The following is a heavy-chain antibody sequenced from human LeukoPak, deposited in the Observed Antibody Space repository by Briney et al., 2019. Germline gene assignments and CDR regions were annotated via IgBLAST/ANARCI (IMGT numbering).Heavy chain of an antibody. CDR2: INPSGGST. D-gene: IGHD2-2*01. CDR1: GYTFTSYY. V-gene: IGHV1-46*01. Sequence: GASAKVSCKASGYTFTSYYMHWVRQAPGQGLEWMGIINPSGGSTSYAQKFQGRVTMTRDTSTSTVYMELSSLRSEDTAVYYCARDQGCSSTSCQTYNWFDPWGQGTLVTVSS. J-gene: IGHJ5*02. CDR3: ARDQGCSSTSCQTYNWFDP.